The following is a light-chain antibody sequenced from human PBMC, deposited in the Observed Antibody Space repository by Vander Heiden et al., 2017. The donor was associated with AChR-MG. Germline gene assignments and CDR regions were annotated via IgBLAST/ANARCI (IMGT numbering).Light chain of an antibody. CDR3: CSDASSYTGV. CDR1: DTNIWRYNL. V-gene: IGLV2-23*01. J-gene: IGLJ3*02. Sequence: QSALTQPASVSGSPGQSITLSCSGTDTNIWRYNLVSWYQQYPGTAPQLIRSQGSERPAGISARVSGSKSGTTASTTILGLQAEDEAYYFGCSDASSYTGVFGGGTTVTVL. CDR2: QGS.